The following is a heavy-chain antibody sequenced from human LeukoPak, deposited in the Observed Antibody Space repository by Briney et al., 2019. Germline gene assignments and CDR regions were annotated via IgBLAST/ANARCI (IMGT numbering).Heavy chain of an antibody. D-gene: IGHD2-8*01. CDR3: ARDGYCTNGVCYPLDY. CDR2: IYTSGST. V-gene: IGHV4-61*02. J-gene: IGHJ4*02. CDR1: GGSISSGSYY. Sequence: SETLSLTCTVSGGSISSGSYYWSWIRQPAGKGLEWIGRIYTSGSTNYNPSLKSRVTISVDTSKNQFSLKLSSVTAADTAVYYCARDGYCTNGVCYPLDYWGQGTLVTVSS.